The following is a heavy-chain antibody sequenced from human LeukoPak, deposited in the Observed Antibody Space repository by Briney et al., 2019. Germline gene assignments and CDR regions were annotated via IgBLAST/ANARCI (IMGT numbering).Heavy chain of an antibody. CDR1: GGSISSYY. J-gene: IGHJ3*02. V-gene: IGHV4-59*01. CDR3: ARDLYYDSSGYPLGAFDI. CDR2: IYYSGST. D-gene: IGHD3-22*01. Sequence: SETLSLTCTGSGGSISSYYWSWIRQPPGKGLEWIGYIYYSGSTNYNPSLKSRVTISVDTSKNQFSLKLSSVTAADTAVYYCARDLYYDSSGYPLGAFDIWGQGTMVTVSS.